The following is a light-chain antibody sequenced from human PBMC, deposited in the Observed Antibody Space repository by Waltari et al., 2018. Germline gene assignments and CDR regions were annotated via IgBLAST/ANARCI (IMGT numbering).Light chain of an antibody. CDR3: QQYGTSPLT. Sequence: NVLTQSPGTLSFSPGERATLPCRASQNVASNYLAWYQQKPGQAPRLLMYTASSRASGIPDRFSGSGSGTDFTLTISRLEPEDFAVYYCQQYGTSPLTFGGGTRVDLK. CDR1: QNVASNY. CDR2: TAS. V-gene: IGKV3-20*01. J-gene: IGKJ4*01.